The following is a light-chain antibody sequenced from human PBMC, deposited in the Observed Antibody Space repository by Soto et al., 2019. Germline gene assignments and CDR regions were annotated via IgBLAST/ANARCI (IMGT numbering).Light chain of an antibody. CDR1: QSVSSN. CDR3: QQYKKWPRT. J-gene: IGKJ1*01. CDR2: DAS. Sequence: EIVMTQSRATLSVSPGERATLSCRASQSVSSNFAWYQQKPGQAPRLLIYDASTRATGIPARFSGSGSGTEFTLTISSLQSEDLAVYYCQQYKKWPRTFGHGTKVEIK. V-gene: IGKV3-15*01.